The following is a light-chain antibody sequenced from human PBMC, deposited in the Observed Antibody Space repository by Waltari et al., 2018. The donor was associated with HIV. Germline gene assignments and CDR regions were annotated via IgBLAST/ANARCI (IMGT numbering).Light chain of an antibody. V-gene: IGLV3-25*03. CDR1: ALSKQY. J-gene: IGLJ1*01. CDR2: KDS. CDR3: QSADNSGTYA. Sequence: SSELTQPPSVSVSPGQTARITCSGNALSKQYVYWYQQKPGQSPVLVMFKDSEWPSGIPRRFSVSSSGTTVTLTIYEVQAEDEADDYCQSADNSGTYAFGTGTTVTVL.